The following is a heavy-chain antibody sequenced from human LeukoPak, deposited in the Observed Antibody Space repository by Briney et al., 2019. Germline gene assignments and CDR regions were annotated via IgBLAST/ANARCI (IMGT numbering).Heavy chain of an antibody. Sequence: SETLSLTCSVSDDSITMYYWTWIRQPPGKGLEWIGYVDHTGSTNFNPSLNGRVSISVDTSKNQFSLKLSSVTAADTAVYYCARAGYSSSWYRTRDYYYYMDVWGKGTTVTVSS. CDR2: VDHTGST. CDR3: ARAGYSSSWYRTRDYYYYMDV. V-gene: IGHV4-59*12. J-gene: IGHJ6*03. D-gene: IGHD6-13*01. CDR1: DDSITMYY.